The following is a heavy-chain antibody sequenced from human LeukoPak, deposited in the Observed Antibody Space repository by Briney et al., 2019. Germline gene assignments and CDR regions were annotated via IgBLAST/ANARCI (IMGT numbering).Heavy chain of an antibody. CDR3: ARDFLWGSGSR. Sequence: GGSLRLSCAASGFTFSNHEMNWVRQAPGKGLEWVANIKQDGGEKYYVDSVKGRFTISRDNAKNTLFLQMNSLRAEDTAVYYCARDFLWGSGSRWGQGTLVTVSS. CDR2: IKQDGGEK. V-gene: IGHV3-7*01. CDR1: GFTFSNHE. J-gene: IGHJ4*02. D-gene: IGHD3-10*01.